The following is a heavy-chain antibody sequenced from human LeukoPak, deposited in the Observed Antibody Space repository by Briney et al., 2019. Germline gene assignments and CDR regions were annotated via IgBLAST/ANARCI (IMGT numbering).Heavy chain of an antibody. V-gene: IGHV3-21*04. D-gene: IGHD6-13*01. Sequence: GGSLRLSCVASGLTFSPYSMNWVRQAPGKGLEWVSCISGSSSYIYYGDSVKGRFTISRDNSKNTLYLQMNSLRAEDTAVYYCARNSLAAGNYWFDPWGQGTLVTVSS. CDR2: ISGSSSYI. CDR3: ARNSLAAGNYWFDP. CDR1: GLTFSPYS. J-gene: IGHJ5*02.